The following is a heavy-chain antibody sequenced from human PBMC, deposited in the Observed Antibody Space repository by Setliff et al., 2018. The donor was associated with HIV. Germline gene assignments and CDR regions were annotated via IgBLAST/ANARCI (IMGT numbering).Heavy chain of an antibody. CDR3: VKDVVKFWSGSGALDF. V-gene: IGHV3-33*06. D-gene: IGHD3-3*01. Sequence: AGGSLRLSCAASGFTFNSYGMHWVRQAPGKGLEWVALIWYDASKKEYADSVKGRFNILRDDSKKTVDLQMNSLRADDTAVYYCVKDVVKFWSGSGALDFWGPGTLVTVSS. J-gene: IGHJ4*02. CDR1: GFTFNSYG. CDR2: IWYDASKK.